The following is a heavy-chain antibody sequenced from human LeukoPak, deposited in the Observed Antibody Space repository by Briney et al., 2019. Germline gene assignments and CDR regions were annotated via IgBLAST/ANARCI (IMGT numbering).Heavy chain of an antibody. CDR3: AKDQSQGPLH. V-gene: IGHV3-74*01. Sequence: GGSLRLSCATSGFTFSSSWMYWVRQAPGKGLVWVSRINNDGTTTTDADSVKGRFTISRDNSKNTLYLQMNSLRAEDTAVYYCAKDQSQGPLHWGQGTLVTVSS. J-gene: IGHJ4*02. CDR2: INNDGTTT. CDR1: GFTFSSSW.